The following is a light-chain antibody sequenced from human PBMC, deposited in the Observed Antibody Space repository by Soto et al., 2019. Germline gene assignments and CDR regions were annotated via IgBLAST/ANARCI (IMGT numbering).Light chain of an antibody. CDR1: QGIRNY. CDR3: QQYYNYPYT. J-gene: IGKJ2*01. V-gene: IGKV1-16*02. CDR2: AAS. Sequence: DVQMTQSPSSLSAFVGGRVTITCRASQGIRNYLAWFQQKPGKAPKSLIYAASNLQSGVPSKFSGSGSGTDFTLTISSLPPEDFATYYCQQYYNYPYTFGQGTKLEIK.